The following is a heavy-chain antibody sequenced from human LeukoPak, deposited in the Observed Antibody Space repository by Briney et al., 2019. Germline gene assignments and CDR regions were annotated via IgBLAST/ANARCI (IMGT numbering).Heavy chain of an antibody. J-gene: IGHJ4*02. CDR1: GASISSGDYY. CDR2: VYHNGNT. CDR3: ATDGGSSLGYFDD. Sequence: PSQTLSLTCTVAGASISSGDYYWSWIRHPPGKGLEWIRYVYHNGNTYFNPSLKRRLAVSIDTAKKQLSLERTAVTAADTSVDYCATDGGSSLGYFDDWGQGALVTVSS. V-gene: IGHV4-30-4*08. D-gene: IGHD6-6*01.